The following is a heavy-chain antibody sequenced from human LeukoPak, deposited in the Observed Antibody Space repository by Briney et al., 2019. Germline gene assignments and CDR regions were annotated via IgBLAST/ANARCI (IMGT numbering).Heavy chain of an antibody. J-gene: IGHJ4*02. CDR3: ARAGSSGWYSFDY. V-gene: IGHV3-30-3*01. Sequence: GRSLRLSCAGSGFTFSSYAMHWVRQAPGKGLEWVALISYDGSNKYYADSVKGRFTISRDNSKNTLYLQMNSLRAEDTAVYYCARAGSSGWYSFDYWGQGTLVTVSP. CDR1: GFTFSSYA. CDR2: ISYDGSNK. D-gene: IGHD6-19*01.